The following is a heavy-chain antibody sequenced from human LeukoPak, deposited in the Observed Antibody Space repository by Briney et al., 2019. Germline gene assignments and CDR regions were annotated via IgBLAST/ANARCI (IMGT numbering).Heavy chain of an antibody. CDR3: ARDLSGIAGYTYGRGIDY. J-gene: IGHJ4*02. D-gene: IGHD5-18*01. CDR1: GFTFSSHW. Sequence: PGGSLRPSCAASGFTFSSHWMSWVRRAPGKGLEWVANIKKDGSEKYYVDAVKGRFTISRDNAKTSLYLQMNSLRAEDTAVYYCARDLSGIAGYTYGRGIDYWGQGTLVTVSS. V-gene: IGHV3-7*01. CDR2: IKKDGSEK.